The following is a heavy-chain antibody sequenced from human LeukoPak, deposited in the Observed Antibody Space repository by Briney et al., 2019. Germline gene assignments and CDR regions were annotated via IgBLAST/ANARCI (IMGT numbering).Heavy chain of an antibody. D-gene: IGHD1-1*01. CDR2: IKQDGSEK. CDR1: GFTFSSYW. Sequence: PGGSLRHSCAASGFTFSSYWMSWVRQAPGKGLEWVANIKQDGSEKYYVDSVKGRFTISRDNAKNSLYLQMNSLRAEDSAVYYCASTGYRGMDVWGQGTTVTVSS. J-gene: IGHJ6*02. V-gene: IGHV3-7*01. CDR3: ASTGYRGMDV.